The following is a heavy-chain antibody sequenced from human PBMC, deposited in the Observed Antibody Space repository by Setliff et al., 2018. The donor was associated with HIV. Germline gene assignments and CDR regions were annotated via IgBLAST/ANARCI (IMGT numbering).Heavy chain of an antibody. J-gene: IGHJ5*02. CDR1: GGSISSHY. D-gene: IGHD2-2*01. CDR2: INYSGTT. CDR3: ARGGTSSNWFRA. V-gene: IGHV4-59*11. Sequence: SETLSLTCTVSGGSISSHYWSWIRQPPGKGLEWIGSINYSGTTNYSPSLKSRVTISIDTSTKQVSLKLTSVTAADTAVYYCARGGTSSNWFRAWGQGTLVTVSS.